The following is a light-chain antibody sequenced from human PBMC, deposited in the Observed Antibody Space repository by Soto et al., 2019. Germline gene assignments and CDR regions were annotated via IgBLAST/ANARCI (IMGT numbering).Light chain of an antibody. CDR1: QGISNY. CDR2: AAS. V-gene: IGKV1-27*01. CDR3: QQDNIYPRN. Sequence: DIQMAPSPGSPSASVGDIVTITCRASQGISNYLAWYQQKPGKVPKLLIYAASTLQSGVPSRFSGSGSGTDFTLTISSLQPDDFATYYCQQDNIYPRNFGEGTKVEIK. J-gene: IGKJ4*01.